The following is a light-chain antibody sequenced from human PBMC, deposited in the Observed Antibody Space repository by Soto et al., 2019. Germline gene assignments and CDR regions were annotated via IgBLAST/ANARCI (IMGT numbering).Light chain of an antibody. CDR1: QSVSTY. CDR2: DAS. Sequence: EIVLTQSPATLSLSPGAGATLSCRASQSVSTYLAWYQQKPGQAPRLLLYDASNRATGIPARFSGSGSGTDFTLTISSLEPEDFAVYYCQQRSNWFTFGQGTKLEIK. V-gene: IGKV3-11*01. J-gene: IGKJ2*01. CDR3: QQRSNWFT.